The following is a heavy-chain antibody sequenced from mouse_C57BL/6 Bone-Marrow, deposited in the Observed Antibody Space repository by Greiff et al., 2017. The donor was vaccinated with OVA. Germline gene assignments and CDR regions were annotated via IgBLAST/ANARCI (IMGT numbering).Heavy chain of an antibody. V-gene: IGHV5-16*01. Sequence: EVQVVESEGGLVQPGSSMKLSCTASGFTFSDYYMAWVRQVPEKGLEWVANINYDGSSTYYLDSLKSRFIISRDNAKNILYLQMSSLKSEDTATYYCARGNLYFDYWGQGTTLTVSS. CDR2: INYDGSST. CDR3: ARGNLYFDY. CDR1: GFTFSDYY. J-gene: IGHJ2*01.